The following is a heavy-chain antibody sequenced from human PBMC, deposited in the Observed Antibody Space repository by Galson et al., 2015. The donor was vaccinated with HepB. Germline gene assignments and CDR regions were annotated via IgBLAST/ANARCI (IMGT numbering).Heavy chain of an antibody. CDR2: VKSKADGGST. CDR3: TLNLRRWFDP. D-gene: IGHD4-17*01. J-gene: IGHJ5*02. V-gene: IGHV3-15*01. CDR1: GFNVSNVW. Sequence: SLRLSCAGSGFNVSNVWMSWVRQAPGKGLEWVGRVKSKADGGSTDYAAPVKGRFTVSRDDSKNTLYLEMASLKTEDTAIYFCTLNLRRWFDPWGQGTLVTVSS.